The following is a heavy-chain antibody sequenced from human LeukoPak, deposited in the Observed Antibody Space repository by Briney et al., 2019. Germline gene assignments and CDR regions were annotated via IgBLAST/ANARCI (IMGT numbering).Heavy chain of an antibody. CDR2: IYYSGST. Sequence: SETLSLTCTVSGGSISSCYWSWIRQPPGKGLEWIGYIYYSGSTNYNPSLKSRVTISVDTSKNQFSLKLSSVTAADTAVYYCARVYYDILTGYPNDAFDIWGQGTMVTVSS. J-gene: IGHJ3*02. CDR1: GGSISSCY. D-gene: IGHD3-9*01. CDR3: ARVYYDILTGYPNDAFDI. V-gene: IGHV4-59*01.